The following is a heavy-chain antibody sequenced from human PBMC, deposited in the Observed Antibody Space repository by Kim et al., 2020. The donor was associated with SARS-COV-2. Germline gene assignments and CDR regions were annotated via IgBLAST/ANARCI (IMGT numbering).Heavy chain of an antibody. D-gene: IGHD3-16*01. V-gene: IGHV1-46*01. J-gene: IGHJ4*02. CDR3: ARERGLRYYFDY. Sequence: SYAQKFQGRVTMTRDTSTSTVYMELSSLRSEDTAVYYCARERGLRYYFDYWGQGTLVTVSS.